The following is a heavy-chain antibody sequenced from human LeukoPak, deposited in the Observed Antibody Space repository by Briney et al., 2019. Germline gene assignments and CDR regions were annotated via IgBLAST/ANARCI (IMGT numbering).Heavy chain of an antibody. J-gene: IGHJ4*02. Sequence: GRSLRLSCTASGFSFGHYAMSWFRQAPGKGLEWVGYIRSEAYGGTTEYAASVKGRFTISRDDSKSIAYLQMNRLKTEDTAMYYCAREGEYCSGGRCYWVDYWGQGTLVTVSS. D-gene: IGHD2-15*01. V-gene: IGHV3-49*03. CDR2: IRSEAYGGTT. CDR1: GFSFGHYA. CDR3: AREGEYCSGGRCYWVDY.